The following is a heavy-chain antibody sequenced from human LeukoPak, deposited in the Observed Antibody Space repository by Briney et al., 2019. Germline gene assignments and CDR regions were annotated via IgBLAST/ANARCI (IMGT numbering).Heavy chain of an antibody. J-gene: IGHJ4*02. CDR2: INTGNGNT. D-gene: IGHD4-17*01. CDR1: GGTFSSYA. V-gene: IGHV1-3*04. Sequence: ASVKVSCKASGGTFSSYAIHWVRQAPGQRLEWMGWINTGNGNTKYLQKFQGRVTFTRDTSASTAYMELSSLRSEDTAVYYCASVDYGDYWGQGTLVTVSS. CDR3: ASVDYGDY.